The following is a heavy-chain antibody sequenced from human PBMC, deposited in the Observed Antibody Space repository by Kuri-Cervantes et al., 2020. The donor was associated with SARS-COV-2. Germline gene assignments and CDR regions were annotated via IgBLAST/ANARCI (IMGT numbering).Heavy chain of an antibody. CDR3: ARDGDTAMVWGY. CDR2: IYYSGST. CDR1: GGSISSYY. D-gene: IGHD5-18*01. V-gene: IGHV4-59*12. J-gene: IGHJ4*02. Sequence: SETLSLTCTVSGGSISSYYWSWIRQPPGKGLEWIGYIYYSGSTNYNPSLKSRVTMSVDTSKNQFSLKLSSVTAADTAVYYCARDGDTAMVWGYWGQGTLVTVSS.